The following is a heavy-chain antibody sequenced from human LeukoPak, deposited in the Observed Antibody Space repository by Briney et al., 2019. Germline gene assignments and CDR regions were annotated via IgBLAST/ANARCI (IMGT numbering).Heavy chain of an antibody. J-gene: IGHJ4*02. D-gene: IGHD1-26*01. V-gene: IGHV3-7*01. CDR2: IKQDGSGK. CDR3: ARGGRKVGATTESFDY. CDR1: AFTFSSYW. Sequence: GGSLRLSCAASAFTFSSYWMSWVRQAPGKGLEWVANIKQDGSGKYYVDSVKGRFTISRDNAKNSLYLQMNSLRDDDTAVYYCARGGRKVGATTESFDYWGQGTLVTVSS.